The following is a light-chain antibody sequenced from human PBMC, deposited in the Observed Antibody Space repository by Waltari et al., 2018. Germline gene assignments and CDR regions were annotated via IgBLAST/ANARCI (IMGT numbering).Light chain of an antibody. CDR2: GKN. Sequence: SSELTQDPAVSVALGQTVRITCQGDSLRSYYASWYQPKPGQAPALFIHGKNNRPSGIPDRCSGSSSGNTASLTITGAQAEDEADYYCNSRDSSGNHLVFGGGTKLTVL. J-gene: IGLJ2*01. CDR3: NSRDSSGNHLV. V-gene: IGLV3-19*01. CDR1: SLRSYY.